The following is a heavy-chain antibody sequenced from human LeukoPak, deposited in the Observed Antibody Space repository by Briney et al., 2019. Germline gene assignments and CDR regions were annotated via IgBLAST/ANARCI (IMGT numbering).Heavy chain of an antibody. CDR1: GFTFDDYA. CDR2: ISGSGGST. Sequence: PGGSLRLSCAASGFTFDDYAMHWVRQAPGKGLEWVSGISGSGGSTYYADSVKGRFTISRDNSKNTLYLQMNSLRAEDTAVYYCAKDLGPDLAADIADYWGQGTLVTVSS. CDR3: AKDLGPDLAADIADY. V-gene: IGHV3-23*01. D-gene: IGHD6-13*01. J-gene: IGHJ4*02.